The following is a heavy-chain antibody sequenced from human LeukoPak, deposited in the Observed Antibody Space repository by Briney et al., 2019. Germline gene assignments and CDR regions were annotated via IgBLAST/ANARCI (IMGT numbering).Heavy chain of an antibody. CDR2: IYYSGST. J-gene: IGHJ4*02. CDR3: ASVRAVAGLDY. Sequence: SETLSLTCAVSGGSISSGGYSWSWIRQPPGKRLEWIGYIYYSGSTNYNPSLKSRVTISVDTSKNQFSLKLSSVTAADTAVYYCASVRAVAGLDYWGQGTLVTVSS. V-gene: IGHV4-61*08. CDR1: GGSISSGGYS. D-gene: IGHD6-19*01.